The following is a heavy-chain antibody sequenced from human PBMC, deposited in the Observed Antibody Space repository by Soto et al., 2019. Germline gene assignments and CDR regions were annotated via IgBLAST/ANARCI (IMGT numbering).Heavy chain of an antibody. V-gene: IGHV1-8*01. D-gene: IGHD2-15*01. J-gene: IGHJ4*01. Sequence: ASVKVSCKTSGYNFTNFDINWVRQAPGRGLVWMGWTNPSSGETGSAQNFHGRVTMTRDISTRTFFMQLTSLRSEDTAIYYCARLAEYCNGIKCYSNFDFCGRGTQVTFSS. CDR2: TNPSSGET. CDR3: ARLAEYCNGIKCYSNFDF. CDR1: GYNFTNFD.